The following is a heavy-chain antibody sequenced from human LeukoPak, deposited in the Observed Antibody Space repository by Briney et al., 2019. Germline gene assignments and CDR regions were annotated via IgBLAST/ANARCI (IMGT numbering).Heavy chain of an antibody. CDR2: IYYSGST. Sequence: NPSETLSLTCTVSGGSISSYYWSWIRQPPGKGLEWIGYIYYSGSTNYNPSLKSRVTISVDTSKNQFSLKLSSVTAADTAVYYCARAGGYYDFWSDLPPNWFDPWGQGTLVAVSS. J-gene: IGHJ5*02. CDR1: GGSISSYY. V-gene: IGHV4-59*08. D-gene: IGHD3-3*01. CDR3: ARAGGYYDFWSDLPPNWFDP.